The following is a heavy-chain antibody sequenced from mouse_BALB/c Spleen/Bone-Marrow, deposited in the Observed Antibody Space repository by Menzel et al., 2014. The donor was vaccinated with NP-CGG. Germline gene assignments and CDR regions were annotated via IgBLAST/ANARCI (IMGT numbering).Heavy chain of an antibody. J-gene: IGHJ2*01. Sequence: EVKLVESGAELVKPGASVKLSCTASGFNIKDTYMHWVKQRPEQGLEWIGRIDPANGNTKYDPKFQGKATITADTSSNTAYLQLSSLTSEDTAVYYCALYYDCDVGYWGQGTTLTVSS. CDR3: ALYYDCDVGY. D-gene: IGHD2-4*01. CDR1: GFNIKDTY. CDR2: IDPANGNT. V-gene: IGHV14-3*02.